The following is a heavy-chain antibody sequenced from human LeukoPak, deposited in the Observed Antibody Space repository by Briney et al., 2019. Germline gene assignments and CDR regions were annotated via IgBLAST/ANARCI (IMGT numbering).Heavy chain of an antibody. V-gene: IGHV3-21*03. J-gene: IGHJ6*02. CDR3: TTENWNYYYGMDV. D-gene: IGHD1-1*01. CDR2: ISSSGSYI. Sequence: KPGGSLRLFCAASGFTFSTYTMNWVRQAPGKGLDWVSSISSSGSYIYYVDSVKGRFTISRDDSKNTLYLQMSSLKTEDTAVYYCTTENWNYYYGMDVWGQGTTVTVSS. CDR1: GFTFSTYT.